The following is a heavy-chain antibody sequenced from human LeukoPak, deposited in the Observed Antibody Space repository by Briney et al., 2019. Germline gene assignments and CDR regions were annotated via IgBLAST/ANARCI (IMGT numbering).Heavy chain of an antibody. D-gene: IGHD4-17*01. CDR2: INPNSGGT. Sequence: EASVKVSCKASGYTFTGYYMHWVRQAPGQGLEWMGWINPNSGGTNYAQKFQGRVTMTRDTSISTAYMELSRLRSDDTAVYYCARAFRDYGDSAYYFDYWGQGTLVTVSS. V-gene: IGHV1-2*02. J-gene: IGHJ4*02. CDR1: GYTFTGYY. CDR3: ARAFRDYGDSAYYFDY.